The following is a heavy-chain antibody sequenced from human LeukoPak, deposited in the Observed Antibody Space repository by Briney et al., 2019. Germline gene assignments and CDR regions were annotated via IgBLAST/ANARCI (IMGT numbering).Heavy chain of an antibody. Sequence: GGSLRLSCAASGFTFSSYWMSWVRQAPGKGLEWVANIKQDGSEKYYVDSVKGRFTISRDNVKNSLYLQMNSLRAEDTAVYYCARPAYCGGNCYYFPDYWGQGTLVTVSS. D-gene: IGHD2-21*02. V-gene: IGHV3-7*01. J-gene: IGHJ4*02. CDR2: IKQDGSEK. CDR1: GFTFSSYW. CDR3: ARPAYCGGNCYYFPDY.